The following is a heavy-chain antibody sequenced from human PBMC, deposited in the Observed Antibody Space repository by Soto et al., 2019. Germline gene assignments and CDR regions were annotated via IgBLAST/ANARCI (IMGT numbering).Heavy chain of an antibody. CDR2: MNPNSGNT. V-gene: IGHV1-8*01. J-gene: IGHJ6*02. CDR1: GYTFTSYD. CDR3: AIEMTPRGMDV. Sequence: QVQLVQSGAEVKKPGASVKVSCKASGYTFTSYDINWVRQATGQGLERMGWMNPNSGNTGYAQKFQGRVTITRNTSITTAYMELSSLRSEATVVYYCAIEMTPRGMDVWGQGTTVTVSS.